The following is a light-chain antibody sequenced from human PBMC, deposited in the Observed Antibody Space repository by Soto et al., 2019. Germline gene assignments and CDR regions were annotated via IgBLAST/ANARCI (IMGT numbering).Light chain of an antibody. J-gene: IGKJ1*01. V-gene: IGKV3-20*01. CDR2: GAS. CDR1: QSVSSSY. Sequence: EIVLTHSRGTLALSPGERATLSWSASQSVSSSYLAWYQQKPGQAPRLLIYGASSRATGIPDRFSGSGSGTDFTLTISRLEPEDFAVYYCQQYGSSSWTFGQGTKVDIK. CDR3: QQYGSSSWT.